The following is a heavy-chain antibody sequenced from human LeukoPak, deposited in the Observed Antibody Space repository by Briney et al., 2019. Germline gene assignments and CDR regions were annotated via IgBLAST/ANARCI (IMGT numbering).Heavy chain of an antibody. J-gene: IGHJ4*02. CDR2: IYYTGST. CDR1: GGSISSLY. CDR3: ARHLDYYGSGTYEF. V-gene: IGHV4-59*08. D-gene: IGHD3-10*01. Sequence: SETLSLTCSVSGGSISSLYWSWIRQPPGKGLEWIGYIYYTGSTNYNPSLKSRVTMFVDMSKNQFSLRLSSVTAADTAVYYCARHLDYYGSGTYEFWGQGTLVTVSS.